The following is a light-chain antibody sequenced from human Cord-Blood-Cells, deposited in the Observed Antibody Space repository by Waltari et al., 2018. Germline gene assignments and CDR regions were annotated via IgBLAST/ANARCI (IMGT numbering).Light chain of an antibody. CDR2: DAS. CDR3: QQYDNLPLT. Sequence: IPMTQTTSSLSASVGDRVSFTCQASQDISNYLNWYQQKPGKAPKLLIYDASNLETGVPSRFSGSGSGTDFTFTISSLQPEDIATYYCQQYDNLPLTFGGGTKVEIK. J-gene: IGKJ4*01. V-gene: IGKV1-33*01. CDR1: QDISNY.